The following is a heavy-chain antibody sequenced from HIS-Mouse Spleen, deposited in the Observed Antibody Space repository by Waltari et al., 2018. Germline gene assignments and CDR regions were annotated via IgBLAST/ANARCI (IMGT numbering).Heavy chain of an antibody. CDR3: ARVPIFGVVIIYFDY. Sequence: QVQLVQSGAEVKKPGASVKVSCKASGYTFTSYGISWVLRVPGQGLEWMGWISAYNGNTNYAQKLQGRVTMTTDTSTSTAYMELRSLRSDDTAVYYCARVPIFGVVIIYFDYWGQGTLVTVSS. V-gene: IGHV1-18*01. J-gene: IGHJ4*02. CDR1: GYTFTSYG. CDR2: ISAYNGNT. D-gene: IGHD3-3*01.